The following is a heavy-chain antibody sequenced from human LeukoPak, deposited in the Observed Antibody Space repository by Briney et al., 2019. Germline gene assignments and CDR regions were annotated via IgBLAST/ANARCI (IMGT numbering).Heavy chain of an antibody. D-gene: IGHD2-2*01. CDR1: GFTFSSYS. J-gene: IGHJ4*02. V-gene: IGHV3-48*04. Sequence: PGGSLRLSCAASGFTFSSYSMNWVRQAPGKGLEFVAYIGQGGDVSNHADSVKGRFTISRDNAKNSLYLQIDSLRADDTAVYYCARDLLNDEGSSYFFDQWGQGTLVTVAS. CDR3: ARDLLNDEGSSYFFDQ. CDR2: IGQGGDVS.